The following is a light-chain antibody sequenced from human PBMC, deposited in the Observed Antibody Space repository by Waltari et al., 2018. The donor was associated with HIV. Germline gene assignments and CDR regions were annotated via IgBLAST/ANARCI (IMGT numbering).Light chain of an antibody. CDR2: LNSDGSH. CDR1: SGQSSYS. V-gene: IGLV4-69*01. J-gene: IGLJ3*02. Sequence: QLALTQSPSASASLGASVRLTCTLSSGQSSYSIAWHQQQPEKGPRFLMRLNSDGSHTRGDGIPDRFSGSASGAERYLTISSLQSEDEADYYCQSWDNDVRVFGGGTKLTVL. CDR3: QSWDNDVRV.